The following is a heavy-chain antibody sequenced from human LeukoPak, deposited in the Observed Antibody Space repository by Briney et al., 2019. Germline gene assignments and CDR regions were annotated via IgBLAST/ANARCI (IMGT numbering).Heavy chain of an antibody. CDR2: IKQDGSEK. CDR1: RFTFSSYW. Sequence: GGSLRLSCAASRFTFSSYWMSWVRQAPGKGLEWVANIKQDGSEKYYVDSVKGRFTISRDNAKNSLYLQMNSLRAEDTAVYYCARSGTAYSNSYDYWGQGTLVTVSS. CDR3: ARSGTAYSNSYDY. J-gene: IGHJ4*02. D-gene: IGHD4-11*01. V-gene: IGHV3-7*01.